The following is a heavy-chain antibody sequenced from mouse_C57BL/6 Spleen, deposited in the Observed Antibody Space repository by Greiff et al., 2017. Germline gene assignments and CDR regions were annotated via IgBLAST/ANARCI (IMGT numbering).Heavy chain of an antibody. Sequence: EVQLVESGGGLVQPKGSLKLSCAASGFTFNTYAMHWVRQAPGKGLAWVARIRSKSSNYATYSADSVKDRFTISRDDSQSMLYLQMNNLKTEDTAMYYCVRGNYGSSYFDYWGQGTTLTVSS. CDR3: VRGNYGSSYFDY. D-gene: IGHD1-1*01. CDR1: GFTFNTYA. V-gene: IGHV10-3*01. CDR2: IRSKSSNYAT. J-gene: IGHJ2*01.